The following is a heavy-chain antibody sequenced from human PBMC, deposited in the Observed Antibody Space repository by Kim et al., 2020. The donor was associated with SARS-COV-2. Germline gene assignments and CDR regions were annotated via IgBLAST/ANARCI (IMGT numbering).Heavy chain of an antibody. CDR3: ATYSGSIAIDS. CDR2: IKEDGSSE. J-gene: IGHJ5*01. CDR1: GFTFRNYW. Sequence: GGSLRLSCAASGFTFRNYWMSWVRQTPGKGLEWVANIKEDGSSEHYVDSVKGRFTISRDNAKNSLYLQMNSLTAEDTALYYCATYSGSIAIDSWGQGTLVTVSS. V-gene: IGHV3-7*03. D-gene: IGHD1-26*01.